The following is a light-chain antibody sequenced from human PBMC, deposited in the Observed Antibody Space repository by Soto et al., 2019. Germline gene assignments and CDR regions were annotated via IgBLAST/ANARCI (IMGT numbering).Light chain of an antibody. CDR1: QSVNSK. V-gene: IGKV3-15*01. CDR2: GAS. Sequence: EIVMTQSPATLSVSPGERVTLSCRASQSVNSKLAWYQQQPGQTPRLLIHGASTRATGIPDRFSGSGFGTEFTLTISSLQAEDFAVYYCQQYNNWPLTFGGGTKVEIK. J-gene: IGKJ4*01. CDR3: QQYNNWPLT.